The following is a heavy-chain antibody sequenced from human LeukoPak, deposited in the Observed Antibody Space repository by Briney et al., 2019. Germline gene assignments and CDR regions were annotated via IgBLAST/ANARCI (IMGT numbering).Heavy chain of an antibody. CDR3: ARGTPPSYRLFDY. CDR2: ISTYNGNT. CDR1: GYTFTSYG. D-gene: IGHD4-11*01. J-gene: IGHJ4*02. Sequence: ASVKVSCKASGYTFTSYGISWVRQAPGQGLEWMGWISTYNGNTNYAQKFQGRVTMTRDTSISTAYMELSRLRSDDTAVYYCARGTPPSYRLFDYWGQGTLVTVSS. V-gene: IGHV1-18*01.